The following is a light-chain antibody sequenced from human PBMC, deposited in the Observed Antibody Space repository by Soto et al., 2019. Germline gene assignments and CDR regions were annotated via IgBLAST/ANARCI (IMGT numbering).Light chain of an antibody. V-gene: IGLV2-14*03. CDR1: SSDVGGYSY. J-gene: IGLJ1*01. CDR2: DVS. CDR3: SSYTTSNTRQIV. Sequence: QSVLTQPASVSGSPGQSITSSCTGASSDVGGYSYVSWYQHHPGKAPKLMIFDVSNRPSGVSNRFSGSKSGNTASLTISGLQPEDEADYYCSSYTTSNTRQIVFGTGTKVTVL.